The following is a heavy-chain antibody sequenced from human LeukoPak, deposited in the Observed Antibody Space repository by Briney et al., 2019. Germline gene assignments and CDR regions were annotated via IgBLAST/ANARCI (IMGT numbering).Heavy chain of an antibody. CDR1: GFTFSSYE. D-gene: IGHD5-18*01. CDR3: TKEDKYGYDYFDS. Sequence: GGSLRLSCAASGFTFSSYEMNWVRQAPGEGLEWVSYISSSGRTIYYADSVKGRFTISRNNAKNSLYLQMNSLRAEDTAVYYCTKEDKYGYDYFDSWGQGTLVTVSP. CDR2: ISSSGRTI. J-gene: IGHJ4*02. V-gene: IGHV3-48*03.